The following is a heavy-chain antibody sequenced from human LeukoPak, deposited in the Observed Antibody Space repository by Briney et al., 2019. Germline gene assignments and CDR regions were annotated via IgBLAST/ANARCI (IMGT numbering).Heavy chain of an antibody. V-gene: IGHV3-30*18. CDR3: AKDLSNYYYDSSGFFDY. Sequence: PGRSLRLSCAASGFTFSSYGMHWVRQAPGKGLEWAAVISYDGSNKYYADSVKGRFTISRDNSKNTLYLQMNSLRAEDTAVYYCAKDLSNYYYDSSGFFDYWGQGTLVTVSS. CDR2: ISYDGSNK. CDR1: GFTFSSYG. D-gene: IGHD3-22*01. J-gene: IGHJ4*02.